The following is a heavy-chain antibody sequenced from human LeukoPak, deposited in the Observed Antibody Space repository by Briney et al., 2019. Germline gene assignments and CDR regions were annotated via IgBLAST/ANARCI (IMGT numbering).Heavy chain of an antibody. CDR1: GYSFSTYW. V-gene: IGHV5-51*01. CDR3: ASLNNSLDTFDI. Sequence: GESLKISCKRSGYSFSTYWFGWVRQMPGKGLEWMGIIYPGDSDTRYTPSFQGQVTISADRSITTAYLQWSSLTASDTVMNYCASLNNSLDTFDIWGQGTMVTVSS. J-gene: IGHJ3*02. CDR2: IYPGDSDT. D-gene: IGHD2/OR15-2a*01.